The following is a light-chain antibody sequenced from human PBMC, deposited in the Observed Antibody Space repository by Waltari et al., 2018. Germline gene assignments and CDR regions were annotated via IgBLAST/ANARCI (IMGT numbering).Light chain of an antibody. CDR2: DVN. J-gene: IGLJ3*02. CDR3: CSFAGGFTWV. Sequence: QSALTQPRSMSGSPGQAVTISCSGTSSDVGGHNYVTWYQQHPGKATKLVIYDVNNRSSGVPERFSRSKSGNTASLTISVLQSEDEADYYCCSFAGGFTWVFGEGTRLTVL. V-gene: IGLV2-11*01. CDR1: SSDVGGHNY.